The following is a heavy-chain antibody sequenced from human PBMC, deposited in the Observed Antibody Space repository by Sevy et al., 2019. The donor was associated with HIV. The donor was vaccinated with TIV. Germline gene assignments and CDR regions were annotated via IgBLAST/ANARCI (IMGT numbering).Heavy chain of an antibody. J-gene: IGHJ4*01. Sequence: ASVKVSCKASGYTFTSNYLHWVRQAPGHGLEWMGQINPSGGATTYGLRFQGRVSMTRDTPTSTVYMDLSSLRSEDTAIYYCARLYSCSGSCYYFDLWGHGTLVTVSS. D-gene: IGHD2-15*01. V-gene: IGHV1-46*01. CDR3: ARLYSCSGSCYYFDL. CDR2: INPSGGAT. CDR1: GYTFTSNY.